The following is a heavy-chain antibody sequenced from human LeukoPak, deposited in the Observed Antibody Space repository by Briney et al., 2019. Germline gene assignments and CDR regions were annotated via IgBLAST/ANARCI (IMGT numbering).Heavy chain of an antibody. CDR2: IYTSGST. Sequence: SETLSLTCTVSGGSISSYYWSWIRQPAGKGLEWIGRIYTSGSTNYNPSLKSQVTISVDTSKNQFSLKLSSVTAADTAVYYCASTHTYYFDSSGYDYYYYVMDVWGQGTTVTVSS. CDR3: ASTHTYYFDSSGYDYYYYVMDV. D-gene: IGHD3-22*01. V-gene: IGHV4-4*07. J-gene: IGHJ6*02. CDR1: GGSISSYY.